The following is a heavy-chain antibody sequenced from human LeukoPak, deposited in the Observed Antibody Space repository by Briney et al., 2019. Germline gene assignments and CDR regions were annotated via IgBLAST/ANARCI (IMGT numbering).Heavy chain of an antibody. V-gene: IGHV3-7*04. CDR1: GFTLSSYW. J-gene: IGHJ3*02. CDR2: IKQDGSEK. CDR3: ARGEYHLPFDI. D-gene: IGHD2-2*01. Sequence: GGSLRLSCAASGFTLSSYWMSWVRQAPGKGLERVANIKQDGSEKYYVDSVKGRFTISRDNAKNSLYLEMNSLRADDTAVYYCARGEYHLPFDIWGQGTMVTVSS.